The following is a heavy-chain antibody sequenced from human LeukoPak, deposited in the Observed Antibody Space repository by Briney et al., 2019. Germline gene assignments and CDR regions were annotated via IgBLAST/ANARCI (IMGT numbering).Heavy chain of an antibody. J-gene: IGHJ4*02. Sequence: PSETLSLTCTVSGGSINNYYWGWIRQPPGKGLEWIGSIYYSGSTYYNPSLKSRVTISVDTSKNQFSLKLSSVTAADTAVYYCARGLYSGYVDYWGQGTLVTVSS. D-gene: IGHD5-12*01. V-gene: IGHV4-39*07. CDR3: ARGLYSGYVDY. CDR1: GGSINNYY. CDR2: IYYSGST.